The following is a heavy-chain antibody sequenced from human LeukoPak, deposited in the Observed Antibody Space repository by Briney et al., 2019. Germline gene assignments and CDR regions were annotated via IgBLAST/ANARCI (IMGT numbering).Heavy chain of an antibody. CDR2: IWYDESNK. CDR3: ARGSIYYDSSGYYSFDAFDI. J-gene: IGHJ3*02. CDR1: GFTFSSYG. V-gene: IGHV3-33*01. Sequence: PGRSLRLSCAASGFTFSSYGMHWVRQAPGKGLEWVAVIWYDESNKYYADSVKGRFTISRDNSKNTLYLQMNSLRAEDTAVYYCARGSIYYDSSGYYSFDAFDIWGQGTMVTVSS. D-gene: IGHD3-22*01.